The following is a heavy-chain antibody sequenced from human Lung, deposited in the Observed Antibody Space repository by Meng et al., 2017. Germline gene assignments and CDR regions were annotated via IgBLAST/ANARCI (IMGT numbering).Heavy chain of an antibody. Sequence: QVQLQRGGAGLLKPSGSLSLTCVVLGGSFSDYYWSWIRQPPGKGLEWIGEINHSGSTNYNPSLESRATISVDTSQNNLSLKLSSVTAADSAVYYCARGPTTMAHDFDYWGQGTLVTVSS. V-gene: IGHV4-34*01. CDR3: ARGPTTMAHDFDY. J-gene: IGHJ4*02. D-gene: IGHD4-11*01. CDR2: INHSGST. CDR1: GGSFSDYY.